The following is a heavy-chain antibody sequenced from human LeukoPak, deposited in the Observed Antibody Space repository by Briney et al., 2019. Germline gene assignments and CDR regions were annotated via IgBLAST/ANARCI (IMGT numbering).Heavy chain of an antibody. V-gene: IGHV3-21*01. Sequence: GGSLRLSCAASGFTFSSYSMNWVRQAPGKGLEWVSSISSSSSYIYYADSVKGRFTISRDNAKNSLYLQMNSLRAEDTAVYYCARETGSSSSRYYYMDVWGKGTTVTVSS. CDR3: ARETGSSSSRYYYMDV. J-gene: IGHJ6*03. CDR2: ISSSSSYI. D-gene: IGHD6-6*01. CDR1: GFTFSSYS.